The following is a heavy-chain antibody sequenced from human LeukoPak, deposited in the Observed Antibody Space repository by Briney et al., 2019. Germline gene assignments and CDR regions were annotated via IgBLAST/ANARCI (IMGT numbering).Heavy chain of an antibody. D-gene: IGHD6-19*01. CDR1: GGSFSGYY. V-gene: IGHV4-34*01. Sequence: PSETLSLTCAVYGGSFSGYYWSWIRQPPGKGLEWIGEINHSGSTNHNPSLKSRVTISVDTSKNQFSLKLSSVTAADTAVYYCARGSSGWYPDAFDIWGQGTMVTVSS. CDR2: INHSGST. J-gene: IGHJ3*02. CDR3: ARGSSGWYPDAFDI.